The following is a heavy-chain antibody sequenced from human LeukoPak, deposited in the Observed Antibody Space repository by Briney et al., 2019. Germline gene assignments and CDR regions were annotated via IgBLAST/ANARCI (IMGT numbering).Heavy chain of an antibody. Sequence: PGGSLRLSCGASGFTFSSSWMSWVRQAPGKGLEWVANIKQDGSEKSYVESVRGRFTISRDNAKNSLYLQLNSLRAEDTALYYCARDNPPDYWGQGTLVTVSS. CDR1: GFTFSSSW. CDR3: ARDNPPDY. CDR2: IKQDGSEK. V-gene: IGHV3-7*03. J-gene: IGHJ4*02.